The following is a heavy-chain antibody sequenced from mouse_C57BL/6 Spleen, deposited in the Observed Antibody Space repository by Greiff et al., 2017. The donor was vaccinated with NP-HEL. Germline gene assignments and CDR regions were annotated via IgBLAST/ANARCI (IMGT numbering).Heavy chain of an antibody. CDR3: ARGWGDYYGSSYWFAY. D-gene: IGHD1-1*01. CDR2: IYPGGGYT. J-gene: IGHJ3*01. CDR1: GYTFTNYW. V-gene: IGHV1-63*01. Sequence: QVQLQQSGAELVRPGTSVKMSCKASGYTFTNYWIGWAKQRPGHGLEWIGDIYPGGGYTNYNEKFKGKATLTADKSSSTAYMQFSSLTSEDSAIYYCARGWGDYYGSSYWFAYWGQGTLVTVSA.